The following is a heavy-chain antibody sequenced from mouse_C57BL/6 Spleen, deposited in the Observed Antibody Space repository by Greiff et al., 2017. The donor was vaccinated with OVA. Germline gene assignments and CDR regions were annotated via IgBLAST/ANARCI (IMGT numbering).Heavy chain of an antibody. Sequence: EVKLVESGAELVRPGASVKLSCTASGFNIKDDYMHWVKQRPEQGLEWIGWIDPENGDTEYASKFQGKATITADTSSNTAYLQLSSLTSEDTAVYYCTRGDFYYDYDYFDYWGQGTTLTVSS. V-gene: IGHV14-4*01. J-gene: IGHJ2*01. D-gene: IGHD2-4*01. CDR2: IDPENGDT. CDR1: GFNIKDDY. CDR3: TRGDFYYDYDYFDY.